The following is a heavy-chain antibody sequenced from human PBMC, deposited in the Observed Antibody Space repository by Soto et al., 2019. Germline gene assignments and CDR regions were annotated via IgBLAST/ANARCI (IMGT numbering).Heavy chain of an antibody. CDR2: TYYRSKWYN. J-gene: IGHJ4*02. D-gene: IGHD3-3*01. V-gene: IGHV6-1*01. Sequence: SQTLSLTCAISGDSVSSNSAAWNWIRQSPSRGLEWLGRTYYRSKWYNDYAVSVKSRITINPDTSKNQFSLQLNSVTPEDTAVYYCARDHSNDFWSGYYFDYWGQGTLVTVSS. CDR3: ARDHSNDFWSGYYFDY. CDR1: GDSVSSNSAA.